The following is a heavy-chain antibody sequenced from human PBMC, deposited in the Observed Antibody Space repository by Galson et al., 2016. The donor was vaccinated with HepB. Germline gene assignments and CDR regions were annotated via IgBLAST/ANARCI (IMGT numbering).Heavy chain of an antibody. J-gene: IGHJ4*02. D-gene: IGHD3-10*01. CDR3: AGGSYGSGTYFHFDK. CDR1: GFTFSDYY. CDR2: ISDSDSSV. V-gene: IGHV3-11*01. Sequence: SLRLSCATSGFTFSDYYMNWLRQAPGKGLEWVSYISDSDSSVSYSDSVKGRFTISRDNARNSLYLQMNSLRADDTAVYYCAGGSYGSGTYFHFDKWGQGTRVTVSS.